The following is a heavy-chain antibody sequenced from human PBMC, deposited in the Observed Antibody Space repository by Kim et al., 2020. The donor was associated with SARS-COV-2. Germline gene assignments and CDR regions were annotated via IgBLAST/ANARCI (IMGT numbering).Heavy chain of an antibody. V-gene: IGHV1-18*04. D-gene: IGHD2-15*01. J-gene: IGHJ6*02. Sequence: ASVKVSCKASGYTFTSYGISWVRQAPGQGLEWMGWISAYNGNTNYAQKLQGRVTMTTDTSTSTAYMELRSLRSDDTAVYYCARDGTVVTLNPNYYYYGMDVWGQGTTVTVSS. CDR2: ISAYNGNT. CDR1: GYTFTSYG. CDR3: ARDGTVVTLNPNYYYYGMDV.